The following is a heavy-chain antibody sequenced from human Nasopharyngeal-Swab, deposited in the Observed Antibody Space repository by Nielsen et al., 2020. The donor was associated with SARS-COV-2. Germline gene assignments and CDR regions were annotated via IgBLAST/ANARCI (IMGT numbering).Heavy chain of an antibody. J-gene: IGHJ6*02. CDR2: IKQDGSEK. Sequence: GGSLRLSCAASGFTFSSYWMSWVRQAPGKGLEWVANIKQDGSEKYYVDSVKGRFTISRDNAKNSLYLQMNSLRAEDTAVYYCAREFGYSGYDKRCYYYGMDVWGQGTTVPVSS. CDR3: AREFGYSGYDKRCYYYGMDV. CDR1: GFTFSSYW. V-gene: IGHV3-7*01. D-gene: IGHD5-12*01.